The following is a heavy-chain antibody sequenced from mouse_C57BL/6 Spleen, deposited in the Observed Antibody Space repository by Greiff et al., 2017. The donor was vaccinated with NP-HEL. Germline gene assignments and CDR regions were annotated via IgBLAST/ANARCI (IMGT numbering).Heavy chain of an antibody. CDR2: INPGSGGT. V-gene: IGHV1-54*01. CDR1: GYAFTNYL. J-gene: IGHJ4*01. D-gene: IGHD1-1*01. CDR3: ARGKTVVEGYAMDY. Sequence: QVQLKQSGAELVRPGTSVKVSCKASGYAFTNYLIEWVKQRPGQGLEWIGVINPGSGGTNYNEKFKGKATLTADKSSSTAYMQLSSLTSEDSAVYFCARGKTVVEGYAMDYWGQGTSVTVSS.